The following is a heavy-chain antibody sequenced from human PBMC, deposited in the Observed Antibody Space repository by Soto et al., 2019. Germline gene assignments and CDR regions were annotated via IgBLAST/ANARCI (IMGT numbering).Heavy chain of an antibody. CDR3: ARETNYRSGGSRYLGEWDHPYYFAY. V-gene: IGHV1-69*08. CDR2: IIPILGIA. J-gene: IGHJ4*02. D-gene: IGHD2-15*01. Sequence: QVQLVQSGAEVKKPGSSVKVSCKASGGTFSSYTISWVRQAHGQGLEWMGRIIPILGIANYAQKSQGRVTPTAAKSTMTEYIGIRTLGSYDTAVDYCARETNYRSGGSRYLGEWDHPYYFAYSGQGTLVTVSS. CDR1: GGTFSSYT.